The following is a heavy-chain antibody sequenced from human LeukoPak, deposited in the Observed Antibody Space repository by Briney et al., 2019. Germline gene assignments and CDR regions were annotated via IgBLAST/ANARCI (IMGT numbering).Heavy chain of an antibody. CDR2: ISSSSSYI. V-gene: IGHV3-21*01. Sequence: PGGSLRLSCAASGFTFSSDSMNWVRQAPGKGLEWVSSISSSSSYIYYADSVKGRFTISRDNAKNSLYLQMNSLRAEDTAVYYCARDGITIFGVVISAYYMDVWGKGTTVTVSS. J-gene: IGHJ6*03. CDR1: GFTFSSDS. CDR3: ARDGITIFGVVISAYYMDV. D-gene: IGHD3-3*01.